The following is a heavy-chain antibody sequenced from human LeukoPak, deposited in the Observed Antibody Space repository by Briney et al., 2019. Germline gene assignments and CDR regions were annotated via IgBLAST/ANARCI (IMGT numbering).Heavy chain of an antibody. D-gene: IGHD3-22*01. CDR3: ARVSTYYYDSSGYYYFDY. CDR1: GYTFTGYY. V-gene: IGHV1-2*02. CDR2: INPNSGGT. J-gene: IGHJ4*02. Sequence: GASVKVSCKASGYTFTGYYMHWVRQAPGQGLEWMGWINPNSGGTNYAQKFQGRVTMTRDTSISTAYMELSRLRSDDTAVYYCARVSTYYYDSSGYYYFDYWGQGTLVTVSS.